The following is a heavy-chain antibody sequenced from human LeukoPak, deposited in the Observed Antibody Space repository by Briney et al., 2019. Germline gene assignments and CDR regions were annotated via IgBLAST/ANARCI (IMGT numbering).Heavy chain of an antibody. CDR1: GGSFSGYD. Sequence: PSETLSLTCAVYGGSFSGYDWHWIRQPPGKGLEWIGEINHSGRTNYNPSLKSRVTMSLDTSKNQFSLKLSSVTAADAAVYYCARGVSDGSYFAYWAREPWSPSPQ. J-gene: IGHJ4*02. CDR2: INHSGRT. V-gene: IGHV4-34*01. D-gene: IGHD1-26*01. CDR3: ARGVSDGSYFAY.